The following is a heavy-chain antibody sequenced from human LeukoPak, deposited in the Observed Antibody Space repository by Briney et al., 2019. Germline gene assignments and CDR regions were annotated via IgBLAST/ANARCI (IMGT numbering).Heavy chain of an antibody. Sequence: GGSLRLSCAASGFTFSSYAMSWVRQAPGKGLEWVSSISSSSSYIYYADSVKGRFTISRDNAKNSLYLQMNSLRAEDTAVYYCARGGSYDILTGKTFDYWGQGTLVTVSS. J-gene: IGHJ4*02. CDR1: GFTFSSYA. CDR2: ISSSSSYI. D-gene: IGHD3-9*01. CDR3: ARGGSYDILTGKTFDY. V-gene: IGHV3-21*01.